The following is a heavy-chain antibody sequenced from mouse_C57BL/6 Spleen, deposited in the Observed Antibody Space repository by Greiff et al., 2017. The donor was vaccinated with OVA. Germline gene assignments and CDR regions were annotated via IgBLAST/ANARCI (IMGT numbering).Heavy chain of an antibody. J-gene: IGHJ2*01. CDR1: GYAFSSSW. CDR2: IYPGDGDT. D-gene: IGHD2-3*01. Sequence: VQLQQSGPELVKPGASVKISCKASGYAFSSSWMNWVKQRPGKGLEWIGRIYPGDGDTTYNGKFKGKATLTADKSSSTAYMQLSSLTSEDSAVYFCARLGDGYFYFDYWGQGTTLTVSS. CDR3: ARLGDGYFYFDY. V-gene: IGHV1-82*01.